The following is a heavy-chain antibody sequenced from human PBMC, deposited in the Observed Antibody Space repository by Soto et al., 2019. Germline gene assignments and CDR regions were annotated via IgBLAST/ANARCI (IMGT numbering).Heavy chain of an antibody. D-gene: IGHD6-6*01. CDR3: ARGVAARPPLYYYYYGMDV. CDR1: GGSISSYY. J-gene: IGHJ6*02. CDR2: IYTSGST. V-gene: IGHV4-4*07. Sequence: ASETLSLTCTVSGGSISSYYWSWIRQPAGKGLEWIGRIYTSGSTNYNPSLKSRVTMSVDTSKNQFSLKLSSVTAADTAVYYCARGVAARPPLYYYYYGMDVWGQGTTVTVSS.